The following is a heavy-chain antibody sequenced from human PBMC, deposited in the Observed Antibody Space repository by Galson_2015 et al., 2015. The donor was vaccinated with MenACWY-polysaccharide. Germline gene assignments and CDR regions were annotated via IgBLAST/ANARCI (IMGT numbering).Heavy chain of an antibody. CDR3: WRPYYRLNTVFDY. CDR2: IKEDGSDR. CDR1: GFTFSSYW. Sequence: SLRLSCAASGFTFSSYWMSWVRQAPGKGLEWVANIKEDGSDRYYVDSVKGRFTISRDNAKNSLYLQMNSLRAEDTAVYYCWRPYYRLNTVFDYWGQGTLVTVSS. V-gene: IGHV3-7*01. J-gene: IGHJ4*02. D-gene: IGHD3-22*01.